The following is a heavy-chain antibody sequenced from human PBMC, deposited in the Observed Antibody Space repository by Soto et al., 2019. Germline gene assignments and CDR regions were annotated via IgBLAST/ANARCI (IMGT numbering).Heavy chain of an antibody. Sequence: NPSETLSLTCTVSGGSISSGGYYWSWIRQHPGKGLEWIGYIYYSGSTYYNPSLKSRVTMSVDTSKDQFSLKLSSVTAADTAVYYCARDAARDYYYYGMDVWGQGTKVTVSS. CDR3: ARDAARDYYYYGMDV. J-gene: IGHJ6*02. CDR1: GGSISSGGYY. D-gene: IGHD6-6*01. CDR2: IYYSGST. V-gene: IGHV4-31*03.